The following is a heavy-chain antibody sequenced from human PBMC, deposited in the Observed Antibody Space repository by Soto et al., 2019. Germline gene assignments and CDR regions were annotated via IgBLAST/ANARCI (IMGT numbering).Heavy chain of an antibody. J-gene: IGHJ4*02. D-gene: IGHD3-3*01. V-gene: IGHV4-38-2*01. CDR2: IYNSGST. CDR1: GYSISSGYY. CDR3: ARGDESFTIFGVVPYYFDY. Sequence: SETLSLTCAVSGYSISSGYYWGCMRQPPGKGLEWIGSIYNSGSTYYNPSLKSRVTISVDTSKNQISLKLSTVTAADTAVYYCARGDESFTIFGVVPYYFDYWGQGTLVTVSS.